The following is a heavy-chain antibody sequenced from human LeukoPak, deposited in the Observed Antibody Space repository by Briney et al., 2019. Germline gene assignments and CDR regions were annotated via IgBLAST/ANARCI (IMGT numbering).Heavy chain of an antibody. D-gene: IGHD6-19*01. Sequence: PGGSLRLSCAASGFTFSSYWMHWVRQVPGKGLVWVSRINSDGSSRSYVDSVMGRFTISRDNAKNTLYLQLDSLGAEDTAVYYCARGLAVAGSSWFDPWGQGTLVSVSS. CDR2: INSDGSSR. V-gene: IGHV3-74*01. CDR1: GFTFSSYW. CDR3: ARGLAVAGSSWFDP. J-gene: IGHJ5*02.